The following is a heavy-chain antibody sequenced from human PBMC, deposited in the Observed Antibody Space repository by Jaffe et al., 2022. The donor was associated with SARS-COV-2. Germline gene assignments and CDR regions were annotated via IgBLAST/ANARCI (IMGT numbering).Heavy chain of an antibody. CDR3: ARDPNPSGYEFYGMDV. CDR2: IYSGGST. CDR1: GFTVSSNY. J-gene: IGHJ6*02. Sequence: EVQLVESGGGLVQPGGSLRLSCAASGFTVSSNYMSWVRQAPGKGLEWVSVIYSGGSTHYADPVKGRFTISRDNSKNTLYLQMNSLRPEDTAVYYCARDPNPSGYEFYGMDVWGQGTTVTVSS. D-gene: IGHD5-12*01. V-gene: IGHV3-66*02.